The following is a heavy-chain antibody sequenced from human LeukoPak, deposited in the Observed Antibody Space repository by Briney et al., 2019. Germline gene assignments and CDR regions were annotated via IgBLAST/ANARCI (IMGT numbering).Heavy chain of an antibody. D-gene: IGHD3-10*01. CDR3: AVTYYYGSGRRRMGFYFDY. J-gene: IGHJ4*02. CDR2: IIPIFGTA. CDR1: GGTFSSYA. Sequence: ASVKVSCKASGGTFSSYAISWVRQAPGRGLEWMGGIIPIFGTANYAQKFQGRVTITTDESTSTAYMELSSLRSEDTAVYYCAVTYYYGSGRRRMGFYFDYWGQGTLVTVSS. V-gene: IGHV1-69*05.